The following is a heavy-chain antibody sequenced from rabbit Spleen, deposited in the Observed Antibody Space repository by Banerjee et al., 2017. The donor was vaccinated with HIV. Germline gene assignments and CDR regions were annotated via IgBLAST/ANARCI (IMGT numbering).Heavy chain of an antibody. D-gene: IGHD6-1*01. V-gene: IGHV1S40*01. CDR3: ARGYTYSYVGVAYVTDYFNL. CDR1: GFSFRSSYC. Sequence: QSLEESGGDLVKPGASLTLTCTASGFSFRSSYCVCWVRQAPGKGLEWIACIYAGSGGTPYYSSWAKGRFTVSKAASTSVTLQKPRLTAADTATYFCARGYTYSYVGVAYVTDYFNLGGPCTLVTGS. J-gene: IGHJ4*01. CDR2: IYAGSGGTP.